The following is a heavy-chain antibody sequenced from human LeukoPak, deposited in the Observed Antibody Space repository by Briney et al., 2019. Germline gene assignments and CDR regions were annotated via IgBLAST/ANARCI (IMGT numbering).Heavy chain of an antibody. V-gene: IGHV1-69*06. Sequence: SVKVSCKASGGTFSSYAISWVRQAPGQGLEWMGGIIPIFGTANYAQKFQGRVTITADKSTSTAYMELSSLRSEHTAVFYCARDKSPGSGYYFNWFDPWGQGTLVTVSS. CDR3: ARDKSPGSGYYFNWFDP. D-gene: IGHD3-22*01. CDR1: GGTFSSYA. J-gene: IGHJ5*02. CDR2: IIPIFGTA.